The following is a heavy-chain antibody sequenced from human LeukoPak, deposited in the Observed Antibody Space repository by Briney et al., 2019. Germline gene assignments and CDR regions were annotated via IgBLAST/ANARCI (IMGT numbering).Heavy chain of an antibody. D-gene: IGHD4-17*01. J-gene: IGHJ4*02. Sequence: SETLSLTCAVYGGSFSGYYWSWIRQPPGKGLEWIGEINHSGSTNYNPSLKSRVTISVDTSKSQFSLKLSSVTAADTAVYYCARREADYGDYFWGQGTLVTVSS. V-gene: IGHV4-34*01. CDR3: ARREADYGDYF. CDR2: INHSGST. CDR1: GGSFSGYY.